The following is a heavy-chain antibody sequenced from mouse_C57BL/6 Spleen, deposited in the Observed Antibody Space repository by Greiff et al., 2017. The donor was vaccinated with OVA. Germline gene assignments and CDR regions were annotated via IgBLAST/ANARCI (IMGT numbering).Heavy chain of an antibody. Sequence: VQLKESGGDLVKPGGSLKLSCAASGFTFSSYGMSWVRQTPDKRLEWVATISSGGSYTYYPDSVKGRFTISRDNAKNTLYLQMSSLKSEDTAMYYCASYSNFYYFDYWGQGTTLTVSS. V-gene: IGHV5-6*01. CDR1: GFTFSSYG. D-gene: IGHD2-5*01. CDR3: ASYSNFYYFDY. J-gene: IGHJ2*01. CDR2: ISSGGSYT.